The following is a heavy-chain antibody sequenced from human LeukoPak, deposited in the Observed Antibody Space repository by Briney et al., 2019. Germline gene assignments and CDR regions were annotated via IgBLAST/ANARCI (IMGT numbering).Heavy chain of an antibody. D-gene: IGHD7-27*01. J-gene: IGHJ3*02. CDR1: GGSISSGNYY. CDR3: AREKPSVGNDAFDI. CDR2: IYYTGST. V-gene: IGHV4-31*03. Sequence: SETLSLTCTVSGGSISSGNYYWSWIRRRPGTGLEWIGYIYYTGSTYYNPSLKSRVTISVDTSKNQFPLELNSMTAADAAVYYCAREKPSVGNDAFDIWGQGTMVTVSS.